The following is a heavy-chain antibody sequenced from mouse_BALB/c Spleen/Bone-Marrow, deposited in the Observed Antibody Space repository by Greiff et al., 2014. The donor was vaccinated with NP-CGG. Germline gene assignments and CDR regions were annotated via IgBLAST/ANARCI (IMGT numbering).Heavy chain of an antibody. Sequence: DLVKPGASVKLSCKASGYTFTSYWINWIKQRPGQGLEWIGRIAPGSGSTYYNEMFKGKATLIVDTSSSTAYIQLSSLSSEDSAVYFCVRGGLHYFDYWGQGTTLTVSS. CDR2: IAPGSGST. D-gene: IGHD3-3*01. V-gene: IGHV1S41*01. CDR3: VRGGLHYFDY. CDR1: GYTFTSYW. J-gene: IGHJ2*01.